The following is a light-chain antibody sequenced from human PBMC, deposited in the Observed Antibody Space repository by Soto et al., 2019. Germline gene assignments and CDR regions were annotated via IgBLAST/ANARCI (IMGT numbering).Light chain of an antibody. CDR2: GDN. J-gene: IGLJ1*01. Sequence: QSVLRQPPSSSVAPAQRVSISFTGSTSNIGAPYDVHWYQHLPGTAPKLLIYGDNNRPSGVPDRFSGSKSGTSASLAITRLQAEDEADYYCQSYDISLHNYVFGTGTKVTVL. V-gene: IGLV1-40*01. CDR1: TSNIGAPYD. CDR3: QSYDISLHNYV.